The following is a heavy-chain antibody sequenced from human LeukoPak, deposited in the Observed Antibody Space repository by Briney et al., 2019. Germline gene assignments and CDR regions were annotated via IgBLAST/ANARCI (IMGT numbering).Heavy chain of an antibody. V-gene: IGHV1-69*04. CDR3: ARDGAVPAAIGQYYYYMDA. CDR1: GGTFSSYT. Sequence: GSSVKVSCKASGGTFSSYTISWGRQAPGPGPEWMGRIIPILGIANYAQTFHGRVTTTSDKSTSTAYTQMSSLRSEDTAVYYCARDGAVPAAIGQYYYYMDAGGKGTTVTVS. D-gene: IGHD2-2*01. CDR2: IIPILGIA. J-gene: IGHJ6*03.